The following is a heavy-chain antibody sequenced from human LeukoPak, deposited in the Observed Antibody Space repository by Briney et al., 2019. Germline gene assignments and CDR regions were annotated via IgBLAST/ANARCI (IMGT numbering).Heavy chain of an antibody. V-gene: IGHV3-23*01. CDR1: GFTFEKYV. CDR3: AKDLGWELPAEAY. J-gene: IGHJ4*02. CDR2: IYGSGVSI. Sequence: PGGSLRLSCVASGFTFEKYVMNWVRQAPGKGLEWLATIYGSGVSISYADSVKGRFPISRDNSNNTLYLQMNSLRAEDTAMYFCAKDLGWELPAEAYWGQGVLVTVSS. D-gene: IGHD1-26*01.